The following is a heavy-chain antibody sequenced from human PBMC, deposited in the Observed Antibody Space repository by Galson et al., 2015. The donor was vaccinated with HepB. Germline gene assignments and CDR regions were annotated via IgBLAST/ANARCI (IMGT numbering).Heavy chain of an antibody. CDR1: GFTFTSYG. CDR2: IYYDGSSK. Sequence: SLRLSCAASGFTFTSYGMHWVRQAPGKGLEWVAVIYYDGSSKFDADSVKGRFTISRDTSKNTLYLQMNSLRAEDTAVYYCAKELWSASRALQLWLHNWGQGTLVTVSS. CDR3: AKELWSASRALQLWLHN. D-gene: IGHD5-18*01. V-gene: IGHV3-30*18. J-gene: IGHJ4*02.